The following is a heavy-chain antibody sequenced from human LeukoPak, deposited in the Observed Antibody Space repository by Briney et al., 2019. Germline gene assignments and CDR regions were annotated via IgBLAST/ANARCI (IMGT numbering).Heavy chain of an antibody. CDR1: GFTFSSYW. Sequence: GGSLRLSCAASGFTFSSYWMSWVRQAPGKGLEWVANIKQDGSEKYYVDSVKGRFTISRDNAKNSLYLQMNSLRAEDTAVYYCARDFGGYSSSWYDYWGQGTLVTVSS. D-gene: IGHD6-13*01. CDR3: ARDFGGYSSSWYDY. CDR2: IKQDGSEK. V-gene: IGHV3-7*01. J-gene: IGHJ4*02.